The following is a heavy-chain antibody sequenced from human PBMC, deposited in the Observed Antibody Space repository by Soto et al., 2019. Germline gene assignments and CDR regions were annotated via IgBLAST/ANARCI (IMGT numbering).Heavy chain of an antibody. CDR2: ISGSGGIT. CDR1: GFTFSSYA. Sequence: EVQLLESGGGLVQPGGSLRLSCAASGFTFSSYAMSWVRQAPGEGLEWVSAISGSGGITYYADSVKGRFTISRDNSKNTLYLLMNSLRAEDTAVYYCAKERYYYDSSKTADYWGQGTLVTVSS. V-gene: IGHV3-23*01. D-gene: IGHD3-22*01. J-gene: IGHJ4*02. CDR3: AKERYYYDSSKTADY.